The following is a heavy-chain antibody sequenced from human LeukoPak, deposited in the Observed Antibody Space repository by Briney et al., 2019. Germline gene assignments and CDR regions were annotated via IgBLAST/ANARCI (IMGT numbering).Heavy chain of an antibody. CDR3: AKENRITIFGVVTDTTYYYYYYIDV. CDR1: GFTVSSSY. Sequence: PGGSLRLSCAASGFTVSSSYMSWVRQAPGKGLEWVSAISGSGGSTYYADSVKGRFTISRDNSKNTLYLQMNSLRAEDTAVYYCAKENRITIFGVVTDTTYYYYYYIDVWGKGTKVTVSS. J-gene: IGHJ6*03. V-gene: IGHV3-23*01. CDR2: ISGSGGST. D-gene: IGHD3-3*01.